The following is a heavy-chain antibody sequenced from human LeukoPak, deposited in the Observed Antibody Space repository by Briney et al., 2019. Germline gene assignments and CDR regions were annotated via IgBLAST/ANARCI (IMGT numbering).Heavy chain of an antibody. D-gene: IGHD1-7*01. CDR3: ARGGETGATEFDFDY. Sequence: GGSLRLSCAASGFTFSSYWMSWVRQAPGKGLEWVANIKQDGSEKYYVDSVKGRFTISRDNAKNSLYLQVNSLRAEDTAVYYCARGGETGATEFDFDYWGQGTLVTVSS. V-gene: IGHV3-7*01. CDR1: GFTFSSYW. CDR2: IKQDGSEK. J-gene: IGHJ4*02.